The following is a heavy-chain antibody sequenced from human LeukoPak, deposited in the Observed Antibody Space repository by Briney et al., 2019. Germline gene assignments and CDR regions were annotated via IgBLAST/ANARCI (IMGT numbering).Heavy chain of an antibody. Sequence: PGGSLRLSCAASGFTFNNYALTWVRQTPGKGLECVSAISGDGVSPYYVDSVRGRFTISRDNSKNTLYLQMNSLRAEDTAVYYCAKDLTVRGPYPEPGYWGQGTLVTVSS. CDR2: ISGDGVSP. CDR3: AKDLTVRGPYPEPGY. J-gene: IGHJ4*02. CDR1: GFTFNNYA. V-gene: IGHV3-23*01. D-gene: IGHD3-10*01.